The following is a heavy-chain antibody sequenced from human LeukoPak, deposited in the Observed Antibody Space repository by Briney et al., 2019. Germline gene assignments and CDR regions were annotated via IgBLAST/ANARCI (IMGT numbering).Heavy chain of an antibody. CDR3: ASGSGGIEQEAWFDP. J-gene: IGHJ5*02. V-gene: IGHV1-69*04. Sequence: SVKVSCKASGGTFSSYAISWVRQAPGQGLEWMGRIIPILGIASYAQKFQGRVTITADKSTSTAYMELSSLRSEDTAVYYCASGSGGIEQEAWFDPWGQGTLVTVSS. CDR1: GGTFSSYA. D-gene: IGHD3-16*02. CDR2: IIPILGIA.